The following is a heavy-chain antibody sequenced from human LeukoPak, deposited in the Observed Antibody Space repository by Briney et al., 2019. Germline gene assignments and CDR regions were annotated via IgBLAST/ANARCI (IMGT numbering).Heavy chain of an antibody. V-gene: IGHV3-33*08. CDR1: GFTFSPHG. J-gene: IGHJ5*02. Sequence: GGSVRLSCAASGFTFSPHGMHWARQAPGKGLEWVALLRYDGSNKEYAEYVKGRFTISRDNSKNTLYLQMNSLRDEDTAVYYCARDQGTSTTAPKRKGRFDPWGQGTLVTVSS. D-gene: IGHD1-1*01. CDR2: LRYDGSNK. CDR3: ARDQGTSTTAPKRKGRFDP.